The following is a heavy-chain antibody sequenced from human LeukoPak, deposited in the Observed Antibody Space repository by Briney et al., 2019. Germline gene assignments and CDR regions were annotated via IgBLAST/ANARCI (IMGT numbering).Heavy chain of an antibody. D-gene: IGHD6-13*01. J-gene: IGHJ4*02. CDR1: GYTFTRYA. Sequence: AASVKVSCKASGYTFTRYAMHWVRQAPGQRLEWMGWISAGNGDTKYSQKFQGRVTITRDTSASTAYMELSSLRSEDTAVYYCAREAYSSSWYYFDYRGQGTLVTVSS. CDR2: ISAGNGDT. V-gene: IGHV1-3*01. CDR3: AREAYSSSWYYFDY.